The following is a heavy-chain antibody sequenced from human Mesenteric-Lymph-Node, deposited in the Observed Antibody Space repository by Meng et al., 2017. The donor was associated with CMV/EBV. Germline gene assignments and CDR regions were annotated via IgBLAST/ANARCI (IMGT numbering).Heavy chain of an antibody. V-gene: IGHV3-13*01. D-gene: IGHD6-19*01. J-gene: IGHJ6*02. CDR2: IGTAGDT. Sequence: GGSLRLSCAASGFTFSSYDMHWVRQATGKGLEWVSAIGTAGDTYYPGSVKGRFTISREDAKNSLYLQMNSLRAGDTAVYYCARVGYSSGWRSYYYYGMDVWGQGTTVTVSS. CDR3: ARVGYSSGWRSYYYYGMDV. CDR1: GFTFSSYD.